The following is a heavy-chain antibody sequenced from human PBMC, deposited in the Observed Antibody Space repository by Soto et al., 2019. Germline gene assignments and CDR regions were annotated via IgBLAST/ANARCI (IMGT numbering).Heavy chain of an antibody. CDR2: TYYRSKWYN. CDR1: GDSVSSNSAA. CDR3: ARWGHSSGSDAGYSYYYGMDV. V-gene: IGHV6-1*01. Sequence: SQTLSLTCAISGDSVSSNSAAWNWIRQSPSRGLEWLGRTYYRSKWYNDYAVSVKSRITINPDTSKNQFSLQLNSVTPEDTAVYYCARWGHSSGSDAGYSYYYGMDVWGQGTTVTVSS. J-gene: IGHJ6*02. D-gene: IGHD6-19*01.